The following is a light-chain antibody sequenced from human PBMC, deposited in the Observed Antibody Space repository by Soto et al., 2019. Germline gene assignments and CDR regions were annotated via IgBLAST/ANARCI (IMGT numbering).Light chain of an antibody. CDR3: QQYGSSPTT. Sequence: EIVLTQSPGTLSLSPGQRATLSCRASQSVSSSYLAWYQQKPGQGPRLLIYGASSRATGIPDRFSGSGSGTDFTLTIDRLEPGGFAVYYCQQYGSSPTTFGQGTKVEIK. CDR1: QSVSSSY. V-gene: IGKV3-20*01. CDR2: GAS. J-gene: IGKJ1*01.